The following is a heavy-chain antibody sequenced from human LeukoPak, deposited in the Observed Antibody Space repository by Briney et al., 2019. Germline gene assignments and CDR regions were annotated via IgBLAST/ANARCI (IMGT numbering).Heavy chain of an antibody. D-gene: IGHD4/OR15-4a*01. CDR2: ISSSSTYI. J-gene: IGHJ4*02. CDR3: ARDEVYGEQYYSDY. CDR1: GFTFSTYT. Sequence: PGGSLRLSCAASGFTFSTYTMNWVRQAPGKGLEWVSSISSSSTYIYYADSVKGRFTISRDNAKNSLYLQMNSLRAEDTAVYYCARDEVYGEQYYSDYWGQGTLVTVSS. V-gene: IGHV3-21*01.